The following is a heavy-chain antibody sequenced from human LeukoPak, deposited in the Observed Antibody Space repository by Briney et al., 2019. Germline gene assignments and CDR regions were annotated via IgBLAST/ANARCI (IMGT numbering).Heavy chain of an antibody. CDR2: INDGGSNT. CDR3: ARNLIGYCSGANCYSSWYFDL. V-gene: IGHV3-23*01. CDR1: GFTFRNYA. J-gene: IGHJ2*01. D-gene: IGHD2-15*01. Sequence: GGSLRLSCAASGFTFRNYAMSWVRQAPGKGLEWVSSINDGGSNTYYADSVKGRFTISRDNSKNTLYVQMNSLRAEDTAVYYCARNLIGYCSGANCYSSWYFDLWGRCNLVTVSS.